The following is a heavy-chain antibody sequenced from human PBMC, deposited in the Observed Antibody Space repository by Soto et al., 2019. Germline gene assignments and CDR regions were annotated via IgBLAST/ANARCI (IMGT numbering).Heavy chain of an antibody. D-gene: IGHD3-9*01. CDR3: ARSRIFDDRYFGRTGPFDY. CDR1: GGTFSSYA. V-gene: IGHV1-69*06. J-gene: IGHJ4*02. CDR2: IIPIFGTA. Sequence: GASVKVSCKASGGTFSSYAIGWVRQAPGQGLEWIGGIIPIFGTANYAQKFQGRVTITADKSTSTAYMELSSLRSEDTAVYYCARSRIFDDRYFGRTGPFDYWGQGTLVTVSS.